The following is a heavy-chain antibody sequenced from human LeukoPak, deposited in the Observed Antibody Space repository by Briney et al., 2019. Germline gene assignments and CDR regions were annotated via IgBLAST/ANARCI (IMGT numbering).Heavy chain of an antibody. Sequence: GGSLRLSCAASGFTVSSKHMTWVRQAPGKGLEWVSVVYSGGTTYYADSVKGRFTISKDNSNNTLYLQMNSLRAEDTAVYYCAKGPTKMGIVVVENGYWGQGTLVTVSS. J-gene: IGHJ4*02. CDR1: GFTVSSKH. CDR3: AKGPTKMGIVVVENGY. D-gene: IGHD3-22*01. V-gene: IGHV3-53*01. CDR2: VYSGGTT.